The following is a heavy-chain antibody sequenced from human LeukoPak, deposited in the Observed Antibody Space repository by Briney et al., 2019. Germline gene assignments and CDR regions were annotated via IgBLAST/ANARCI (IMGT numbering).Heavy chain of an antibody. D-gene: IGHD3-10*01. CDR2: ISGSGGST. V-gene: IGHV3-23*01. J-gene: IGHJ4*02. CDR3: AKGKGWFGEFFDY. Sequence: GGSLRLPCAAPGFTFSSYAMSWVRQAPGKGLEWVSAISGSGGSTYYADSVKGRFTISRDNSKNTLYLQMNSLRAEDTAVYYCAKGKGWFGEFFDYWGQGTLVTVSS. CDR1: GFTFSSYA.